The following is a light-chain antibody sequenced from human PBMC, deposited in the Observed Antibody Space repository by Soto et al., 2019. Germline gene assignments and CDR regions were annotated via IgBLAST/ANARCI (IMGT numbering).Light chain of an antibody. J-gene: IGLJ1*01. CDR2: EVN. Sequence: QSPLTPPASVSGSPGQSVTISCTGPRRDIGDSNFISWYQHSPRKAPRLLIYEVNNRPSGVSQRFSGSKAGNTASLTISGLLDDDEADYFCASFRSGTILVFGSGTKVTV. CDR3: ASFRSGTILV. CDR1: RRDIGDSNF. V-gene: IGLV2-14*01.